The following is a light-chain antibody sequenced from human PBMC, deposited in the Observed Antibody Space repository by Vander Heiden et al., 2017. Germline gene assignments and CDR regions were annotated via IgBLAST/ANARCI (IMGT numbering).Light chain of an antibody. V-gene: IGLV1-44*01. CDR2: LDH. CDR1: SSNIGSHT. J-gene: IGLJ3*02. Sequence: QSVLTQPPSASGTPGQRVSISCSGRSSNIGSHTVNWYQQYPGAAPKLLIYLDHQRPSGVADRFSGSKSGTSASLAISGLQYDDEADYYCAVRDDNLRAVVFGGGTKLTVL. CDR3: AVRDDNLRAVV.